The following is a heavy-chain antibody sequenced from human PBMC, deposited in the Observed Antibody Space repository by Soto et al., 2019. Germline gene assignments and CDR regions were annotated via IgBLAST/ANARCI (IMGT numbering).Heavy chain of an antibody. Sequence: GGSLRLSCAASGFAFSTYAMTWVRQALGKGLEWVSVISGSGGSSYYAASMKGRFTISRDNSKNTLFLQMNGLRAEDTAVYYCAKVTKRAAAGRYEYYKYGMDVWGQGTTVTVSS. CDR2: ISGSGGSS. CDR1: GFAFSTYA. D-gene: IGHD6-13*01. J-gene: IGHJ6*02. CDR3: AKVTKRAAAGRYEYYKYGMDV. V-gene: IGHV3-23*01.